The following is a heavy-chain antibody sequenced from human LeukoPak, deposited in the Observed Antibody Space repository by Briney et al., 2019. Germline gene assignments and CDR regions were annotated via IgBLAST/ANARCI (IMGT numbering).Heavy chain of an antibody. CDR2: ISGSGGST. CDR1: GFTFSSYA. D-gene: IGHD6-19*01. J-gene: IGHJ4*02. Sequence: GGSLRLSCAASGFTFSSYAMSWARQAPGKGLEWVSAISGSGGSTYYADSVKGRFTISRDNSKNTLYLQMNSLRAEDTAVYYCAKSSRIAVAGFDYWGQGTLVTVSS. V-gene: IGHV3-23*01. CDR3: AKSSRIAVAGFDY.